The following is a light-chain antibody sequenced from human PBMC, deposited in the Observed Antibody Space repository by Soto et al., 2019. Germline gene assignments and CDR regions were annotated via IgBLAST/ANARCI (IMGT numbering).Light chain of an antibody. Sequence: QSVLTQPASVSGSPGQSITISCTGISSDVGGYNYVSWCQQHPGKAPKLIIYDVNNRPSGVSNRFSGSKSGNTASLTISGLQAEDEADYYCSSYTSTSTLVVFGGGTKVTVL. CDR1: SSDVGGYNY. V-gene: IGLV2-14*01. CDR3: SSYTSTSTLVV. J-gene: IGLJ2*01. CDR2: DVN.